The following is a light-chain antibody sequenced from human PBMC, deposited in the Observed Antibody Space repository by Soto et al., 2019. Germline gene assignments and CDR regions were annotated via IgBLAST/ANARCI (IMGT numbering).Light chain of an antibody. V-gene: IGLV2-23*02. CDR2: DVN. CDR3: CSYAGSRPWV. CDR1: SSDVGLYNL. Sequence: QSAPIQPASVSGSPGQSITISCTGTSSDVGLYNLVSGYQQYPGKAPKLILYDVNKWPSGISHRFSGSKSANTASLTISGLQAEDEADYYCCSYAGSRPWVFGGGTKLTVL. J-gene: IGLJ3*02.